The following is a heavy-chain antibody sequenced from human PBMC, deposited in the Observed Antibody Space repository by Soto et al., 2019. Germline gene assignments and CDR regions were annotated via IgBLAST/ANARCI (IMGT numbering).Heavy chain of an antibody. Sequence: GGSLRLSCAASGFTFSDYYMSWIRQAPGKGLEWVSYISSSGSTIYYADSVKGRFTISRDNAENSLYLQMNSLRAEDTAVYYCARVIPWLRFDYWGQGTLVTVSS. CDR3: ARVIPWLRFDY. CDR2: ISSSGSTI. J-gene: IGHJ4*02. CDR1: GFTFSDYY. V-gene: IGHV3-11*01. D-gene: IGHD5-12*01.